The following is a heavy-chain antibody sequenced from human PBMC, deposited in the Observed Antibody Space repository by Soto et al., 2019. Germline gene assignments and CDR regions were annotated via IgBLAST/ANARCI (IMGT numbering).Heavy chain of an antibody. CDR2: IYYSGST. D-gene: IGHD1-26*01. CDR1: GGSISSGGYY. J-gene: IGHJ4*02. Sequence: SETLSLTCTVSGGSISSGGYYWSWIRQHPGKGLERIGYIYYSGSTYYNPSLKSRVTISVDTSKNQFSLKLSSVTAADTAVYYCASSSSGSYYYFDYWGQGTLVTVSS. V-gene: IGHV4-31*03. CDR3: ASSSSGSYYYFDY.